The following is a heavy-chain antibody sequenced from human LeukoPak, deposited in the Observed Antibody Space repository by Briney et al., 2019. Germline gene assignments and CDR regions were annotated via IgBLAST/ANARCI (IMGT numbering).Heavy chain of an antibody. CDR1: GGTFTSYY. J-gene: IGHJ6*03. D-gene: IGHD5-24*01. CDR2: INPSGGST. V-gene: IGHV1-46*01. CDR3: ASFDGYNSGYYYYMDV. Sequence: ASVKVSCKASGGTFTSYYMHWVRQAPGQGLEWMGIINPSGGSTSYAQKFQGRVTMTRDMSTSTVYMELSSLRSEDTAVYYCASFDGYNSGYYYYMDVWGKGTTVTVSS.